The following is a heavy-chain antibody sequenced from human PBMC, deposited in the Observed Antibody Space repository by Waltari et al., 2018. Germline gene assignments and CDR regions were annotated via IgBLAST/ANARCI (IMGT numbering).Heavy chain of an antibody. CDR1: GGSFSTYY. D-gene: IGHD3-10*01. CDR3: ARTNGGIYGLESSPTDQYYFYMDV. V-gene: IGHV4-4*07. J-gene: IGHJ6*03. Sequence: VQLQESGPRLVKPSETLSLQCSFSGGSFSTYYWPWIRQPVRKGLEWIGRFYTNGSTNYNPTLKSRVMMSVDTSKTYFSLKLTSVTTADTAVYYCARTNGGIYGLESSPTDQYYFYMDVWGKGITVTVSS. CDR2: FYTNGST.